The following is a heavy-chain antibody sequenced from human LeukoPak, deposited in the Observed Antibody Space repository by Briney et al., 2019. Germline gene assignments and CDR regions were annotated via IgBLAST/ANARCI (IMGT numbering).Heavy chain of an antibody. J-gene: IGHJ3*02. CDR1: GGSISSYY. CDR2: IYYSGST. Sequence: SETLSLTCTVSGGSISSYYWSWIRQPPGKGLEWIGYIYYSGSTNYNLSLKSRVTISVDTSKNQFSLKLSSVTAADTAVYYCARHGGYSYGFRPIPPAFDIWGQGTMVTVSS. V-gene: IGHV4-59*08. CDR3: ARHGGYSYGFRPIPPAFDI. D-gene: IGHD5-18*01.